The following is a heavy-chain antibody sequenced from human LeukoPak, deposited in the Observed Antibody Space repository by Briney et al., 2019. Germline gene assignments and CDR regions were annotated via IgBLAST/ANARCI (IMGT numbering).Heavy chain of an antibody. CDR1: GFTFSSYG. D-gene: IGHD3-22*01. CDR3: AKDLSFAYYDSSGPLSQH. J-gene: IGHJ1*01. CDR2: IWYDGSNK. Sequence: GRSLRLSCAASGFTFSSYGMHWVRQAPGKGLEWVAVIWYDGSNKYYADSVKGRFTISRDNSKNTLYLQMNSLRAEDTAVYYCAKDLSFAYYDSSGPLSQHWGQGTLVTVSS. V-gene: IGHV3-33*06.